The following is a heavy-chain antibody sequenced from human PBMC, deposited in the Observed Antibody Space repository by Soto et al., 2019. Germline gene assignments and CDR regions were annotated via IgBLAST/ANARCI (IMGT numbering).Heavy chain of an antibody. V-gene: IGHV3-7*03. CDR3: ARDRRIVGATTGLDY. CDR1: GFTFSSYW. D-gene: IGHD1-26*01. J-gene: IGHJ4*02. Sequence: EVQLVESGGGLVQPGGSLRLSCAASGFTFSSYWMSWVRQAPGKGLEWVANIKQDGSEKYYVDSVKGRFTISRDNAKNSLYLQMNSLRAEDTAVYYCARDRRIVGATTGLDYWGQGTLVTVSS. CDR2: IKQDGSEK.